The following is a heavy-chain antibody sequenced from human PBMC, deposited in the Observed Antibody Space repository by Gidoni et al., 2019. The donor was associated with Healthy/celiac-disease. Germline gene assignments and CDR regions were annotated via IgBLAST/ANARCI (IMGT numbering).Heavy chain of an antibody. CDR3: ARWWNDYYFRYFDY. J-gene: IGHJ4*02. V-gene: IGHV1-69*06. D-gene: IGHD1-26*01. CDR2: TIPIFGTA. Sequence: QVQLVQSGAAVKKPGSSVKVPCKAAGGTFSSYAISWVRQAPGQGLEWMGGTIPIFGTANYAQKFQGRVTITADKSTSTAYMELSSLRSEDTAVYYCARWWNDYYFRYFDYWGQGTLVTVSS. CDR1: GGTFSSYA.